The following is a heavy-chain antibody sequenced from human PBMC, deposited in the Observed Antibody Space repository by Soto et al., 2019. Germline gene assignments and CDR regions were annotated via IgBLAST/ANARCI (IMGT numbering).Heavy chain of an antibody. CDR1: GGSISSSSYY. J-gene: IGHJ5*02. CDR2: IYYSGST. Sequence: SETLSLTCTVSGGSISSSSYYGGWIRQPPGKGLEWIGSIYYSGSTYYNPSLKSRVTISVDTSKNQFSLKLSSVTAADTAVYYCARSHSGLWFGDSYVTDWFAPSTQGTLVTVSS. CDR3: ARSHSGLWFGDSYVTDWFAP. D-gene: IGHD3-10*01. V-gene: IGHV4-39*01.